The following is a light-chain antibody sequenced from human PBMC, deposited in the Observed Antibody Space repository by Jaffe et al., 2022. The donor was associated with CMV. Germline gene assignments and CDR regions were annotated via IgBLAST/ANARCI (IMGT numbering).Light chain of an antibody. CDR3: SSYTTSSTWV. CDR2: DVR. J-gene: IGLJ3*02. Sequence: QSALTQPASVSGSPGQSITISCTGTSSDVGSYNYVSWYQQQPGKAPKLMIYDVRNRPSGVSNRFSGSKSGNTASLTISGLQAEDEADYYCSSYTTSSTWVFGGGTKLTVL. V-gene: IGLV2-14*03. CDR1: SSDVGSYNY.